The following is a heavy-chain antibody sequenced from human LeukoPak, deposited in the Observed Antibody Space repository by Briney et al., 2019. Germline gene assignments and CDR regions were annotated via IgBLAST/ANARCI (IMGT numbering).Heavy chain of an antibody. V-gene: IGHV3-48*03. Sequence: GGSLRLSCAASGFTFSSYEMNWVRQAPGKGLEWVSYISSSGSTIYYADSVKGRFTISRDNAKNSLYLQMNSLRAEDTAVYYCARACSGGSCYTGYYYGMDVWGKGPTVTVSS. J-gene: IGHJ6*04. CDR3: ARACSGGSCYTGYYYGMDV. CDR1: GFTFSSYE. CDR2: ISSSGSTI. D-gene: IGHD2-15*01.